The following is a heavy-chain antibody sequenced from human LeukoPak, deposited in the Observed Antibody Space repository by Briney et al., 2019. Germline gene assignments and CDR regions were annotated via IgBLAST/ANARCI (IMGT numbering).Heavy chain of an antibody. J-gene: IGHJ4*02. D-gene: IGHD6-19*01. CDR3: AKVNSSGWDFLDY. CDR2: ISYDGSYK. CDR1: GFTFIRYG. Sequence: SGGSLRLSCAASGFTFIRYGMHWVRQAPGKGLEWVAAISYDGSYKYYADSVKGRFTISRDNSKNTLFLQMNSLRAEDTALYYCAKVNSSGWDFLDYWGQGPLVTAS. V-gene: IGHV3-30*18.